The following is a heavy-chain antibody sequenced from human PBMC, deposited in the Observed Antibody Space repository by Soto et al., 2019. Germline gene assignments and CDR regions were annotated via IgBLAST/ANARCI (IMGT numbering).Heavy chain of an antibody. D-gene: IGHD3-16*01. J-gene: IGHJ6*02. Sequence: NPSETLSLTCTVAGDSISSGNKYWSWIRQPPGKGLEWIGYIFSSGTTYHNPSLKSRLTMSLDASQNQFPLNLNSLTDADTAVYFCARVPSPFDYYYAMDVWGQGTTVTVSS. CDR3: ARVPSPFDYYYAMDV. V-gene: IGHV4-30-4*01. CDR2: IFSSGTT. CDR1: GDSISSGNKY.